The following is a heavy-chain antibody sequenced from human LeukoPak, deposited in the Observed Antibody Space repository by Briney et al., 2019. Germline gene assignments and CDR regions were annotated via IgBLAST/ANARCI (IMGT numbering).Heavy chain of an antibody. V-gene: IGHV4-34*01. Sequence: SETLSLTCAVYGGSFSGYYWSWIRQPPGKGLEWIGEINHSGSTNYNPSLKSRVTISVDTSKNQFSPKLSSVTAADTAVYYCSRGRSSGYYFWFDPWGQGTLVTVSS. CDR1: GGSFSGYY. CDR2: INHSGST. J-gene: IGHJ5*02. CDR3: SRGRSSGYYFWFDP. D-gene: IGHD3-22*01.